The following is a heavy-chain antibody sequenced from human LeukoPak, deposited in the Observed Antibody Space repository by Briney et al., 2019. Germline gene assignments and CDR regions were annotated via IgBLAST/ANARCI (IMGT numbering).Heavy chain of an antibody. D-gene: IGHD2-2*01. CDR1: GYTFTGYY. V-gene: IGHV1-2*02. CDR3: ARTKPPCTSCLLLDY. CDR2: INPNSGGT. Sequence: GASVKVSCKASGYTFTGYYIHWLRQAPGQGLEWMGWINPNSGGTNYAPKFQGLVTMSNDTSITTAYMELNRLISDDTAVYYCARTKPPCTSCLLLDYWGQGTLVTVSS. J-gene: IGHJ4*02.